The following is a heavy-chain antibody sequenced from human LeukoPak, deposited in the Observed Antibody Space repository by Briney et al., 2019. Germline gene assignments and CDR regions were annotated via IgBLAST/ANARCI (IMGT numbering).Heavy chain of an antibody. CDR3: AREGSGVAGHFDY. CDR2: ISSSSSYI. Sequence: PGGSLRLSCAASGFTFSSYRMNWGRRAPGKGLEWVSSISSSSSYIYYADSVKGRFTISRDNAKNSLYLQMNSLRAEDTAVYYCAREGSGVAGHFDYWGQGTLVTVSS. D-gene: IGHD6-19*01. V-gene: IGHV3-21*01. CDR1: GFTFSSYR. J-gene: IGHJ4*02.